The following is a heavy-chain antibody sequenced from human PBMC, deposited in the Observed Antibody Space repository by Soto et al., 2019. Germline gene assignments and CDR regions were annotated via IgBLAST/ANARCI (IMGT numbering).Heavy chain of an antibody. CDR3: ARAYCSGGSCYPFPIDY. CDR2: IWYDGSNK. J-gene: IGHJ4*02. CDR1: GFTFSSYG. D-gene: IGHD2-15*01. Sequence: QVQLVESGGGVVQPGRSLRLSCAASGFTFSSYGMHWVRQAPGKGLEWVAVIWYDGSNKYYADSVKGRFTISRDNSKTALYLQMNSLRAEDTAVYYCARAYCSGGSCYPFPIDYWGQGTLVTVSS. V-gene: IGHV3-33*01.